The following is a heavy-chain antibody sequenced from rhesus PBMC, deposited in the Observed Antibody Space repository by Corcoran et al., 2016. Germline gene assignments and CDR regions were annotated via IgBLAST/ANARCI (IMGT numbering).Heavy chain of an antibody. J-gene: IGHJ3*01. CDR3: ARGKRWLENHDAFDF. CDR2: ISGSRRST. CDR1: GYSISSGYN. V-gene: IGHV4-99*02. D-gene: IGHD6-37*01. Sequence: QVQLQESGPGLVKPSETLSLTCAVSGYSISSGYNWGWIRQPPGKGLEYIGYISGSRRSTYYNPSLKSRVTISKDTSKIQFALKLSSVTAADTAVYYCARGKRWLENHDAFDFWGQGLRVTVSS.